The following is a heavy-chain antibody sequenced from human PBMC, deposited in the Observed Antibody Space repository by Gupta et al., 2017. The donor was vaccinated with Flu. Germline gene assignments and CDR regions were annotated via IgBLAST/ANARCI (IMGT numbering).Heavy chain of an antibody. CDR2: IGGSGGST. J-gene: IGHJ3*02. V-gene: IGHV3-23*01. D-gene: IGHD5-24*01. Sequence: EVQLLESGGGLVQPGGPLRLSCAASGFTFSSYAMSWVRQAPGKGLEWGSAIGGSGGSTYYADSVKGRFTISRDNSKNTLYLQMNSLRAEDTAVYYCAKDRRGPDEATLEMDPMTLDAFDIWGQGTMVTVSS. CDR1: GFTFSSYA. CDR3: AKDRRGPDEATLEMDPMTLDAFDI.